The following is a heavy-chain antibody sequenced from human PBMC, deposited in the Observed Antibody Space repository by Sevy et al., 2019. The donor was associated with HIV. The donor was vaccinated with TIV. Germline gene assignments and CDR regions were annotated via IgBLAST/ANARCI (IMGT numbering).Heavy chain of an antibody. D-gene: IGHD2-2*01. J-gene: IGHJ5*02. CDR3: ARVEAVVPAAIPNWFDP. CDR2: ISSSSSYI. Sequence: GGSLRLSCAASGFTFSSYSMNWVRQAPGKGLEWVSSISSSSSYIYEADSVNGRFTISRDNAKNSLYLQMNSLRAEDTAVYYCARVEAVVPAAIPNWFDPWGQGTLVTVSS. CDR1: GFTFSSYS. V-gene: IGHV3-21*01.